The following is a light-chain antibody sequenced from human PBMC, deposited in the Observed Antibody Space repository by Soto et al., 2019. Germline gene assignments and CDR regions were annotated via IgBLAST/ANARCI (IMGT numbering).Light chain of an antibody. CDR2: NNN. J-gene: IGLJ1*01. V-gene: IGLV1-44*01. CDR1: SSNIGSYT. CDR3: VAWDDCPHGLYV. Sequence: QSVLAQPPSASGTPGQRVSISCSGDSSNIGSYTVNWYQQVPGTAPKLLIYNNNQRPSGVPDRFSGSKSGTSASLAISGLQSEDESDYYCVAWDDCPHGLYVSGTGTEVTVL.